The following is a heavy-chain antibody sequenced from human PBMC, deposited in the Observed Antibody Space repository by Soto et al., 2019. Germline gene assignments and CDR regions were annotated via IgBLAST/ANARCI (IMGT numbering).Heavy chain of an antibody. Sequence: QVHLVQSGAVVENPGASVKVSCKASGYTFTNFGINWVRQAPGQGLEWMGWITPYNGNANYPQKHRDSLTITTDTSPNPAYSQLRSLRSDDTAVYFCARARMFSGAHHDYWGQGTRVTVSS. CDR1: GYTFTNFG. D-gene: IGHD1-26*01. CDR3: ARARMFSGAHHDY. V-gene: IGHV1-18*04. CDR2: ITPYNGNA. J-gene: IGHJ4*02.